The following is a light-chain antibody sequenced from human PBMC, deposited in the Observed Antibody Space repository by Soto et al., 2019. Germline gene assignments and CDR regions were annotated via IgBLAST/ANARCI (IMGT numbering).Light chain of an antibody. Sequence: QSALTQPAAVSGSPGQSITISCSGTGSDVGNNNLVSWYQQHPGKAPKVMIYDVSKRPSGVSNRFSGSKSGNTASLTISGLQAEDEADYYCCSYGGTTTLYVFGTGTKVTV. V-gene: IGLV2-23*02. J-gene: IGLJ1*01. CDR1: GSDVGNNNL. CDR3: CSYGGTTTLYV. CDR2: DVS.